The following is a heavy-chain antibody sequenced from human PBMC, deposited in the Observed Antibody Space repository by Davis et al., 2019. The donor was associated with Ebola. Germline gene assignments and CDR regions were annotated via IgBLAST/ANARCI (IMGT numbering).Heavy chain of an antibody. D-gene: IGHD7-27*01. V-gene: IGHV3-30*03. CDR1: GFTFSSYG. J-gene: IGHJ4*02. CDR2: ISYDGTDK. Sequence: GESLKISCAASGFTFSSYGIHWVRQAPGKGLEWVAVISYDGTDKYYADSVKGRFTISRDNAKNSLYLQMNSLRAEDTAVYYCARAIETGVDYFDYWGQETLVTVSS. CDR3: ARAIETGVDYFDY.